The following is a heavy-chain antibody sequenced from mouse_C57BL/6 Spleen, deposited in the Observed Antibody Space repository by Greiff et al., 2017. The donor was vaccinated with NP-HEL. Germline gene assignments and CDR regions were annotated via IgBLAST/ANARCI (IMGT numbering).Heavy chain of an antibody. CDR3: ARRYGNYHYFDY. V-gene: IGHV1-64*01. J-gene: IGHJ2*01. Sequence: QVQLQQPGAELVKPGASVKLSCKASGYTFTSYWMHWVKQRPGQGLEWIGMIHPNSGSTNYNEKFKSKATLTVDKSSSTAYMQLSSLTSEDSAVYYCARRYGNYHYFDYWGQGTTLTVSS. CDR2: IHPNSGST. D-gene: IGHD2-1*01. CDR1: GYTFTSYW.